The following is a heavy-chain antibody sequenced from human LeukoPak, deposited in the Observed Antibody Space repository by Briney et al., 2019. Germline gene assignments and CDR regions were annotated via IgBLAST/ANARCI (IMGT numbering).Heavy chain of an antibody. CDR1: GFTFSNYW. D-gene: IGHD1-26*01. Sequence: GGSLRLSCAAPGFTFSNYWMSWFRQAPGKGLEWVANIKYDGREKQYVDSVKGRFTISRDNAKNSLFLQMTSLRAEDTAVYYCARYLNSGPEDFWGQGTLVTASS. J-gene: IGHJ4*02. V-gene: IGHV3-7*01. CDR2: IKYDGREK. CDR3: ARYLNSGPEDF.